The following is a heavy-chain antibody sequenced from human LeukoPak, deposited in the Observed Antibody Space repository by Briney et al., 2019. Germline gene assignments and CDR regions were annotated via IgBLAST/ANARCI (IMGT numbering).Heavy chain of an antibody. V-gene: IGHV3-74*01. J-gene: IGHJ4*02. CDR1: GFTFSGYW. CDR3: AKGSSGSFYSHFDY. Sequence: PGGSLRLSCAASGFTFSGYWMHWVRQAAGKGLVWVSRIKGDGSSTSYADSVKGRFTISRDNSKNTLYLQMNSLRAEDTAVYYCAKGSSGSFYSHFDYWGQGTLVTVSS. CDR2: IKGDGSST. D-gene: IGHD3-10*01.